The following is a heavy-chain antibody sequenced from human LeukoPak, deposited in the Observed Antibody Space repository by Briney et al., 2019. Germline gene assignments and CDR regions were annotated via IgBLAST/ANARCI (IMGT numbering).Heavy chain of an antibody. V-gene: IGHV3-66*01. CDR2: IYSGGST. CDR1: GFTVSSIY. J-gene: IGHJ4*02. Sequence: GGSLRLSCAASGFTVSSIYMSWVSQAPGKGLEWVSLIYSGGSTYYADSVKGRFTISRDNSKNTLYLQMNSLKAEDTAVYYCARDPDGYRQGHHFDYWGQGTLVTVSS. CDR3: ARDPDGYRQGHHFDY. D-gene: IGHD5-18*01.